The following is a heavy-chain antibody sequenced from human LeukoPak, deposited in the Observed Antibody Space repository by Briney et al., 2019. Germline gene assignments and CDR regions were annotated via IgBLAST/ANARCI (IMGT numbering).Heavy chain of an antibody. D-gene: IGHD3-22*01. CDR2: INPSGGST. J-gene: IGHJ4*02. CDR1: GYTFTSYY. V-gene: IGHV1-46*03. CDR3: TRVGYHGTYYDSSGYYYVLFDY. Sequence: ASVKVSCKASGYTFTSYYMRWVRQAPGQGLEWMGIINPSGGSTSYAQKFQGRVTMTRDTSTSTVYMELSSLRSEDTAVYYCTRVGYHGTYYDSSGYYYVLFDYWGQGTLVTVSS.